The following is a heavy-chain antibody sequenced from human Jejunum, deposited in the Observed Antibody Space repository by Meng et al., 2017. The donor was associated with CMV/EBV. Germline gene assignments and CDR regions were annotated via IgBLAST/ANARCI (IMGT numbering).Heavy chain of an antibody. V-gene: IGHV4-39*01. Sequence: CTVSGGSLTIDNYYWAWVRQPPGKGLEWIGSIYSTGSTYYNPSLRSRLTLSVDTSENQFSLSLTSVTGADTAVYFCARKGPAALFDYWGQGALVTVSS. CDR2: IYSTGST. J-gene: IGHJ4*02. CDR3: ARKGPAALFDY. D-gene: IGHD6-25*01. CDR1: GGSLTIDNYY.